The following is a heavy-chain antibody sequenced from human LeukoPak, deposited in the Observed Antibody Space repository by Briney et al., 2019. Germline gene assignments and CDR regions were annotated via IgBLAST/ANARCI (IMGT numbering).Heavy chain of an antibody. CDR3: ARGREDVHYYDSSGLLVDYYYGMDV. CDR1: GFTFSSYS. J-gene: IGHJ6*02. CDR2: ISSSSSYI. Sequence: PGGSLRLSCAASGFTFSSYSMNWVRQAPGKGLEWVSSISSSSSYIYYADSVKGRFTISRDNAKNSLYLQMNSLRAEDTAVYYCARGREDVHYYDSSGLLVDYYYGMDVWGQGTTVTVSS. V-gene: IGHV3-21*01. D-gene: IGHD3-22*01.